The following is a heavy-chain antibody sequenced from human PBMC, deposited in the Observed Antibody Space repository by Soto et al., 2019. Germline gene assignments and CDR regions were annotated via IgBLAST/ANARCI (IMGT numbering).Heavy chain of an antibody. D-gene: IGHD4-17*01. CDR3: ARDPPLTVATGSLAYYYGMDV. V-gene: IGHV3-33*01. CDR2: IWYDGSNK. Sequence: QVQLVESGGGVVQPGRSLRLSCAASGFTFSSYGMHWVRQAPGKGLEWVAVIWYDGSNKYYADSVKGRFTISRDNSKTTLYLQMNSLRGEETAVYYCARDPPLTVATGSLAYYYGMDVWGQGTTVTVSS. J-gene: IGHJ6*02. CDR1: GFTFSSYG.